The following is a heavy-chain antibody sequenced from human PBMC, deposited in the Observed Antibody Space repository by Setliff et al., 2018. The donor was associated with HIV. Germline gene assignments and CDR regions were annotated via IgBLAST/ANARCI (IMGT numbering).Heavy chain of an antibody. J-gene: IGHJ5*02. CDR3: ASAGPHCGDDCPYNWLTP. Sequence: PSETLSLTCTVSSDSISSSYWTWIRQPPGQGLEWIGYVHHSGSTKYNASLRSRVTMSVDTSKNLFSLTLRSVTAADTAVYYCASAGPHCGDDCPYNWLTPWGQGTLVTVSS. CDR1: SDSISSSY. D-gene: IGHD2-21*02. V-gene: IGHV4-59*01. CDR2: VHHSGST.